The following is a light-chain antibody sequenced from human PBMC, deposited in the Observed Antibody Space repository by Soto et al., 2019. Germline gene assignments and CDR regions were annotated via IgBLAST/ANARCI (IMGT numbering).Light chain of an antibody. CDR3: SSYKSSSPIRYV. CDR1: SSDVGGYNY. J-gene: IGLJ1*01. CDR2: DVS. Sequence: QSALTQPASVSGSPGQSITISCTGTSSDVGGYNYVSWYQQHPGKAPKVMIYDVSNRPSGVSNRFSGSKSGNTASLTISGLQAEDESDFYCSSYKSSSPIRYVLRTGTKVT. V-gene: IGLV2-14*01.